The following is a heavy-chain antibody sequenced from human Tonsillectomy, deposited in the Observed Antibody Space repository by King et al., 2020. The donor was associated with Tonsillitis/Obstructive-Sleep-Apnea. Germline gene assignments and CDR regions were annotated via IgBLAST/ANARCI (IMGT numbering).Heavy chain of an antibody. CDR3: ARGGITMVRGVIINHPAWFYP. CDR2: IYYSGST. CDR1: GGSISSYY. Sequence: QVQLQESGPGLVKPSETLSLTCTVSGGSISSYYWSWIRQPPGTGLEWIGYIYYSGSTNYNPSLKSRVTISVDTSTNQFSLKLSYVTAADTAVYYCARGGITMVRGVIINHPAWFYPWGQGTLVTVSS. J-gene: IGHJ5*02. D-gene: IGHD3-10*01. V-gene: IGHV4-59*01.